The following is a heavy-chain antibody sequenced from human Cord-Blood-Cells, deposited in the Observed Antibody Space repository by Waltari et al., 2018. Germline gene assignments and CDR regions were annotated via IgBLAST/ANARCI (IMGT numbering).Heavy chain of an antibody. CDR2: IDWNDDK. J-gene: IGHJ3*02. CDR3: ARSGMGWAFDI. D-gene: IGHD1-26*01. Sequence: QVTLRESGPALVKPTQTLTLTCTFSGFSLSTSGMCVSWFRQPPGKALELLALIDWNDDKYYSTSLKTRLTISKDTSKNQVVLTMTNMDPVDTATYYCARSGMGWAFDIWGQGTMVTVSS. V-gene: IGHV2-70*01. CDR1: GFSLSTSGMC.